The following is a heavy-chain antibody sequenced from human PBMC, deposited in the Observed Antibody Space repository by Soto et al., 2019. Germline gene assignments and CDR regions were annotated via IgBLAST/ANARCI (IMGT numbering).Heavy chain of an antibody. Sequence: EVQLVESGGGLVKPGGSLRLSCAASGFTFSSYSMNRVRQAPEKGLEWVSSISSSSSYIYYADSVKGRFTISRDNAKNSLYLQMNSLRAEDTAVYYCARERIAAAGNDAFDIWGQGTMVTVSS. J-gene: IGHJ3*02. CDR1: GFTFSSYS. V-gene: IGHV3-21*01. CDR3: ARERIAAAGNDAFDI. D-gene: IGHD6-13*01. CDR2: ISSSSSYI.